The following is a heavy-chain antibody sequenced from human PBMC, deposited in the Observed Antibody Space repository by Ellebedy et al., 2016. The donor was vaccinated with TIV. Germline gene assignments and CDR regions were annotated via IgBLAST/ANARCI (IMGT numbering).Heavy chain of an antibody. Sequence: GESLKISCSASGFTFSSYAMHWVRQAPGKGLEYVAAISSNGGSTYYADSVKGRFTISRDNSKNTLSLQLSSLRAEVTAVYYCVKEGRRTYYDILYFDYWGQGTLVTVSS. V-gene: IGHV3-64D*06. D-gene: IGHD3-9*01. J-gene: IGHJ4*02. CDR2: ISSNGGST. CDR1: GFTFSSYA. CDR3: VKEGRRTYYDILYFDY.